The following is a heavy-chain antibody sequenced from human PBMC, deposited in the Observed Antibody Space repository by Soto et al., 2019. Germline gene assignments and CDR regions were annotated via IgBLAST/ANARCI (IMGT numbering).Heavy chain of an antibody. V-gene: IGHV3-11*01. CDR1: GLTFSDCY. D-gene: IGHD3-10*01. CDR3: ARVRFGEWGYAMDV. Sequence: QVQLVESGGGLVKPGGSLRLSCAASGLTFSDCYMNWIRQAPGKGLEWVSYISSRGSSINYAGSVQGRFTISRDNAKNSLYLQMNSLRAEDTAMYYCARVRFGEWGYAMDVWGQGTTVTVSS. J-gene: IGHJ6*02. CDR2: ISSRGSSI.